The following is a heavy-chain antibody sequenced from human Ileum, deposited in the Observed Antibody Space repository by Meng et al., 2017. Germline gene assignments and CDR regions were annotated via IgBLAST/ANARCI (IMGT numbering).Heavy chain of an antibody. CDR3: VRNEGYSLGD. V-gene: IGHV4-4*02. D-gene: IGHD2-21*01. Sequence: QVPLQESGPGLVKPSGTRSLTCAGPGDSISSRDWWSWVRQPPGKGLEWIGEISQESGRTNYNPSLKSRVTISLDKSKNQFSLNLNSVTAADTAVYYCVRNEGYSLGDWGQGTLVTVSS. J-gene: IGHJ4*02. CDR2: ISQESGRT. CDR1: GDSISSRDW.